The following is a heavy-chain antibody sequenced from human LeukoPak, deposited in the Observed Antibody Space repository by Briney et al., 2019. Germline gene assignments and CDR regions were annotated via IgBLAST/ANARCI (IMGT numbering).Heavy chain of an antibody. D-gene: IGHD3-10*01. CDR2: INPSGGST. CDR1: GYTFTSYY. V-gene: IGHV1-46*01. CDR3: ARDPPQLDAFDI. J-gene: IGHJ3*02. Sequence: ASVKASCKASGYTFTSYYMHWVRQAPGQGLEWMGIINPSGGSTSYAQKFQGRVTMTRDTSTSTVYMELSSLRSEDTAVYYCARDPPQLDAFDIWGQGTMVTVSS.